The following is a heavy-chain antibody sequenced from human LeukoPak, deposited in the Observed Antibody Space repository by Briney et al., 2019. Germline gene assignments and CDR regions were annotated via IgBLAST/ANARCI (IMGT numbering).Heavy chain of an antibody. CDR2: ISGSGGST. D-gene: IGHD3-22*01. V-gene: IGHV3-23*01. Sequence: GGSLRLSCAASGFTFSSYAMSWARQAPGKGLERVSAISGSGGSTYYADSVKGRFTISRDNSKNTLYLQMNSLRAEDTAVYYCAKVRGITMIVVAHLFDYWGQGTLVTVSS. CDR3: AKVRGITMIVVAHLFDY. CDR1: GFTFSSYA. J-gene: IGHJ4*02.